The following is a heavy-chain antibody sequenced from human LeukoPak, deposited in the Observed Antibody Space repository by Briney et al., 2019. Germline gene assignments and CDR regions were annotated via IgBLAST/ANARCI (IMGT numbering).Heavy chain of an antibody. D-gene: IGHD3-10*01. V-gene: IGHV5-51*01. CDR2: IYPGDSDT. Sequence: GESLKISCKGSGYSFTSYWIGWVRQMPGKGLEWMGIIYPGDSDTRYSPSFQGQVTISADKSISTAYLQWSSLKASDTAMYYCARLTAMARGVISWFDPWGQGTLVTVSS. CDR1: GYSFTSYW. CDR3: ARLTAMARGVISWFDP. J-gene: IGHJ5*02.